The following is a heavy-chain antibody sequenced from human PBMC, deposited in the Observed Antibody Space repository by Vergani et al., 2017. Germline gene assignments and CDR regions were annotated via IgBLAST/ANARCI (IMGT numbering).Heavy chain of an antibody. V-gene: IGHV3-23*01. CDR2: IVGSGGRT. Sequence: EVQLLESGGGLVQPGGSLRLSCASSGFTFSSHAMTWVRQAPGKGLEWVSVIVGSGGRTYYADSVKGRFTISRDNSKNTLYLQLNSLRADDTAVYYCAKSRGYYSTDGFDIWGQGTMVTVSS. CDR1: GFTFSSHA. J-gene: IGHJ3*02. CDR3: AKSRGYYSTDGFDI. D-gene: IGHD2-15*01.